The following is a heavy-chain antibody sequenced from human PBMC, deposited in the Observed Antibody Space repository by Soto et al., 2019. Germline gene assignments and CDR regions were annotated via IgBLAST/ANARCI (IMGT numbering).Heavy chain of an antibody. D-gene: IGHD1-1*01. J-gene: IGHJ6*02. CDR3: ARAGTAKNKNAYGMDV. CDR1: GFTFSSYG. Sequence: QVQLVESGGGVVQPGRSLRLSCAASGFTFSSYGMHWVRQAPGKGLEWVAVIWYDGSNKYYADSVKGRFTISRDNSKNMLYLQMNSLRAEDTAVYYCARAGTAKNKNAYGMDVWGQGTTVTVSS. V-gene: IGHV3-33*01. CDR2: IWYDGSNK.